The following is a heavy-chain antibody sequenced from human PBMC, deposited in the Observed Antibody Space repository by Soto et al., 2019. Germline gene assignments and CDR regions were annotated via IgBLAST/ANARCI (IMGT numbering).Heavy chain of an antibody. V-gene: IGHV3-23*01. CDR2: ISGSGGST. CDR1: GFTFSSYA. D-gene: IGHD1-26*01. J-gene: IGHJ4*02. Sequence: GGSLRLSCAASGFTFSSYAMSWVRQAPGKGLEWVSAISGSGGSTYYADSVKGRFTISRDNSKNTLYLQMNSLRAEDAAVYYCAKLDLDSGSYPRPDYWGQGTLVTVSS. CDR3: AKLDLDSGSYPRPDY.